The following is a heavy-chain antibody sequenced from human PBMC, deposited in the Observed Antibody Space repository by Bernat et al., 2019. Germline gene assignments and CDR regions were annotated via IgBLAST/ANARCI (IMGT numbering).Heavy chain of an antibody. Sequence: EVQLVESGGGLVKPGGSLRLSCAASGFTFSSYSMNWVRQAPGKGLEWVSSISSSSSYIYYADSRKGRFTISRDNAKNSLYLKMNSLRAEDTAVYYCARVSDTAMVATDYWGQGTLVTVSS. D-gene: IGHD5-18*01. J-gene: IGHJ4*02. CDR1: GFTFSSYS. CDR3: ARVSDTAMVATDY. V-gene: IGHV3-21*01. CDR2: ISSSSSYI.